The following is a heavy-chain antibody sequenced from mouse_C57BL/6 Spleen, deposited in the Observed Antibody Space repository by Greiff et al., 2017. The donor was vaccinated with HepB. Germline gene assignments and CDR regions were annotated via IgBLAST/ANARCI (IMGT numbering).Heavy chain of an antibody. J-gene: IGHJ4*01. Sequence: EVQLQQSGPELVKPGASVKISCKASGYSFTGYYMNWVKQSPEKSLEWIGEINPSTGGTTYNQKFKAKATLTVDKSSSTAYMQLKSLTSEDSAVYYCARLDSSGILYYAMDYWGQGTSVTVSS. CDR3: ARLDSSGILYYAMDY. D-gene: IGHD3-2*02. CDR2: INPSTGGT. CDR1: GYSFTGYY. V-gene: IGHV1-42*01.